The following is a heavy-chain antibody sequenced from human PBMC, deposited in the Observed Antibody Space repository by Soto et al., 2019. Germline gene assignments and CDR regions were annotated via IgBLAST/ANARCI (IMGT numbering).Heavy chain of an antibody. CDR2: ISGSGGAT. D-gene: IGHD6-13*01. CDR3: AKDAIMVSSSFNYFDF. CDR1: GFIPSSYA. Sequence: PGGSLRLSCVVSGFIPSSYAMSWVRQAPGKGLEWVSGISGSGGATSYADSVKGRFIISRDNSKNTLYLQMNSLSAEDTAIYYCAKDAIMVSSSFNYFDFWGQGALVTVSS. V-gene: IGHV3-23*01. J-gene: IGHJ4*02.